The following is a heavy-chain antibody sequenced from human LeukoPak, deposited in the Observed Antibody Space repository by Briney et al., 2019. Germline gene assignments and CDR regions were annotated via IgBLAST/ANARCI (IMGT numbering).Heavy chain of an antibody. V-gene: IGHV3-30-3*01. Sequence: GGSLRLSCAASGFTFSSYAMHWVRQAPGKGLEWVAVISYDGSNEYYADSVKGRFTISRDSSKNTLYLQMNSLRAEDTAVYYCARASKAGYTAMVPLDYWGQGTLVTVSS. CDR3: ARASKAGYTAMVPLDY. D-gene: IGHD5-18*01. CDR2: ISYDGSNE. CDR1: GFTFSSYA. J-gene: IGHJ4*02.